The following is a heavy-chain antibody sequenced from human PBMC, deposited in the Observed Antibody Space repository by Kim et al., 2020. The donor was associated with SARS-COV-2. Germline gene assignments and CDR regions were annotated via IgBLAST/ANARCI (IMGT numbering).Heavy chain of an antibody. D-gene: IGHD6-13*01. CDR3: ARVPPSAGAFDI. Sequence: NYNPSLKSRVTISVDKSKNQCSLKLSSVTAADTAVYYCARVPPSAGAFDIWGQGTMVTVSS. J-gene: IGHJ3*02. V-gene: IGHV4-4*02.